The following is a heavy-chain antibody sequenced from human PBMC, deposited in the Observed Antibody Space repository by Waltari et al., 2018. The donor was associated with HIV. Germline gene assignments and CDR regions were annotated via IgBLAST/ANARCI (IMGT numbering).Heavy chain of an antibody. CDR2: INSGNGNS. Sequence: QVLLAQSGSEVTPPGASVTISCKASGYNFTSYTVHWVRQSPGRGLEWLGWINSGNGNSMYSPGFQDRLTMTRDISASTSYFVLSGLTSDDTSVYFCARSGIVRGRSYELLAFWGQGT. V-gene: IGHV1-3*01. CDR1: GYNFTSYT. D-gene: IGHD3-16*01. J-gene: IGHJ4*01. CDR3: ARSGIVRGRSYELLAF.